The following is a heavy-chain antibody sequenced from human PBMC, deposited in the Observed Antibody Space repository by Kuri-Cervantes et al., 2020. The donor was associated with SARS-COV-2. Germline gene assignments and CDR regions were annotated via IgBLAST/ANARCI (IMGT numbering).Heavy chain of an antibody. CDR3: ARDHTIFGLDP. J-gene: IGHJ5*02. CDR1: GFTFSSYA. D-gene: IGHD3-3*01. Sequence: GGSLRLSCAASGFTFSSYAMHWVRQAPGQGLEYLSVISNNGDSTSYANSVRGRFTIFRDNSKNTMYLQLGGLRDEDMAVYYCARDHTIFGLDPWGQGTLVTVSS. V-gene: IGHV3-64*01. CDR2: ISNNGDST.